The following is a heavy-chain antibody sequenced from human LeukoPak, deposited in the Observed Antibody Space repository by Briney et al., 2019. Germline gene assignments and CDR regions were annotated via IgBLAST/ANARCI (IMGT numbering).Heavy chain of an antibody. V-gene: IGHV3-74*01. CDR2: ISPTGSTT. D-gene: IGHD6-6*01. J-gene: IGHJ4*02. CDR3: ARGPNSNWSGLDF. Sequence: GGSLRLSCTASGFSFSGHWMHWARQLPGKGRVWVSRISPTGSTTSYADSVKRRFTVSRDNAKNTLYLQVNNLRAEDTAVYYCARGPNSNWSGLDFWGQGTLLTVSS. CDR1: GFSFSGHW.